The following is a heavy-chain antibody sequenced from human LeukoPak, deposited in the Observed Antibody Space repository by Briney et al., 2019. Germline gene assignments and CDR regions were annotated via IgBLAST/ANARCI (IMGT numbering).Heavy chain of an antibody. Sequence: GASVKVSCKASGYTFTGYGISWVRQAPGQGLERGGWISVYKGNTNYAQTLQGRVTMTTEISTNTAYLELKSLRSDDTAVYYCARDRHSSSSAELFDPLGQGTLVTVSS. CDR3: ARDRHSSSSAELFDP. J-gene: IGHJ5*02. V-gene: IGHV1-18*01. CDR1: GYTFTGYG. D-gene: IGHD6-6*01. CDR2: ISVYKGNT.